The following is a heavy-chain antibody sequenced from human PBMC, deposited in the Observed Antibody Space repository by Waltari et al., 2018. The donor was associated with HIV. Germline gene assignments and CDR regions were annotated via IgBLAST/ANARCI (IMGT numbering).Heavy chain of an antibody. Sequence: QVQLVESGGGVVQPGRPLSLSCAACGFLFCTYAVHWVRQAPGEGLEWVALISYDGSDESYADSVKGRFTISRDNSKNTLYLQMNSLRAEDTAVYYCARAPPYSTRWFYDAFDIWGQGTMVTVSS. D-gene: IGHD6-13*01. CDR1: GFLFCTYA. CDR2: ISYDGSDE. V-gene: IGHV3-30*01. CDR3: ARAPPYSTRWFYDAFDI. J-gene: IGHJ3*02.